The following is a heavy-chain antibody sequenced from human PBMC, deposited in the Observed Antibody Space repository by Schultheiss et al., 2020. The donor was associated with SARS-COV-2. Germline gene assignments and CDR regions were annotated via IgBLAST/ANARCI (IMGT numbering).Heavy chain of an antibody. CDR2: ISAYNGNT. Sequence: ASVKVSCKASGYTFTSYYMHWVRQAPGQGLEWMGWISAYNGNTNYAQKLQGRVTMTTDTSTSTAYMELSSLRSEDTAVYYCASKNGGTYGSGSSYYMDVWGKGTTVTVSS. CDR3: ASKNGGTYGSGSSYYMDV. J-gene: IGHJ6*03. CDR1: GYTFTSYY. D-gene: IGHD3-10*01. V-gene: IGHV1-18*04.